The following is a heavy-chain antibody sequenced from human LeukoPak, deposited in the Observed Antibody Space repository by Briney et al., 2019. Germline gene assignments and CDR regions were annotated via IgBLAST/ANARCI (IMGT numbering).Heavy chain of an antibody. V-gene: IGHV3-48*01. D-gene: IGHD4-17*01. Sequence: GGSLRLSCTVSGFTVSSNSMSWVRQAPGKGLEWVSYISSSSSTIYYADSVKGRFTISRDNAKNSLYLQMNSLRAEDTAVYYCARDHAGHGDYFGNFDYWGQGTLVTVSS. J-gene: IGHJ4*02. CDR1: GFTVSSNS. CDR2: ISSSSSTI. CDR3: ARDHAGHGDYFGNFDY.